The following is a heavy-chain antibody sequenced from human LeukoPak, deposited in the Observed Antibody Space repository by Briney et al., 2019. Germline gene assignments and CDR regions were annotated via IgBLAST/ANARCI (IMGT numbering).Heavy chain of an antibody. Sequence: PSETLSLTCTVSGYSISSGYYWSWIRQPAGKGLEWIGRIYTSGSTNYNPSLKSRVTMSVDTSKNQFSLKLSSVTAADTAVYYCARENYDSSGYLIDYWGQGALVTVSS. CDR2: IYTSGST. CDR1: GYSISSGYY. J-gene: IGHJ4*02. V-gene: IGHV4-4*07. D-gene: IGHD3-22*01. CDR3: ARENYDSSGYLIDY.